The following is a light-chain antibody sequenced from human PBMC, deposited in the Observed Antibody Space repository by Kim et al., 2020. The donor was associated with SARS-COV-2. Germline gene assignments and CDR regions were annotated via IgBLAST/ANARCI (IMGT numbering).Light chain of an antibody. CDR3: QQYINYT. V-gene: IGKV1-5*01. Sequence: DIQMTQSPSTLSASVGDRVTITCRASQSVGSWLAWYQQKPGKAPKLLIHDVSSLQSGVPSRFSGSGSGTEFTLTISSLQSDDFATYYCQQYINYTFGQGTKREI. J-gene: IGKJ2*01. CDR2: DVS. CDR1: QSVGSW.